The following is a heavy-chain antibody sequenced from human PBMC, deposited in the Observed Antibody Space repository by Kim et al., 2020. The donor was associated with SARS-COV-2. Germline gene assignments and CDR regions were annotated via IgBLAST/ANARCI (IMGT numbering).Heavy chain of an antibody. V-gene: IGHV4-39*01. CDR3: ARHVTVHIHIVVGIATTFDY. D-gene: IGHD2-21*01. J-gene: IGHJ4*02. CDR2: IYYSGST. Sequence: SETLSLTCTVSGGSISSSSYYWGWIRQPPGKGLEWIGSIYYSGSTYYNPSLKSRVTISLDTSKNQFSLKLSSVTAADTAVYYCARHVTVHIHIVVGIATTFDYWGQGTLVTVSS. CDR1: GGSISSSSYY.